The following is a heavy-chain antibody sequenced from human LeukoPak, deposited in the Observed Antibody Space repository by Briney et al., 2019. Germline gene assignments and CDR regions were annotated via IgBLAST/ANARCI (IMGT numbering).Heavy chain of an antibody. J-gene: IGHJ2*01. D-gene: IGHD6-13*01. V-gene: IGHV4-38-2*02. Sequence: SETLSLTCSVSNYSLSSPNYWGWIRQPPGKGLEWIGTIHHRGTTYFNPSLRTRLAISLESSKNQFSLSLSSVTAADTAIYYCARVSGTISWESLWYFVLWGRGTRVTVSS. CDR3: ARVSGTISWESLWYFVL. CDR2: IHHRGTT. CDR1: NYSLSSPNY.